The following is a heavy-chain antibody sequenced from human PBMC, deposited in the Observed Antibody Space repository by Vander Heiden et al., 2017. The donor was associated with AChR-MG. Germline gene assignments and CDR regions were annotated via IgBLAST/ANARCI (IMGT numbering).Heavy chain of an antibody. V-gene: IGHV3-23*01. J-gene: IGHJ4*02. CDR1: GITFSNYA. CDR2: ISGNGGTT. D-gene: IGHD6-13*01. CDR3: AKDDFYSPKYYFAN. Sequence: EVQLLESGGGLVQPGGSLRLSCAASGITFSNYAMSWVRQAPGKGLEWVSAISGNGGTTSYADSVEGRFSISRDNSKNMLFLQINSLRVEDTAFYYCAKDDFYSPKYYFANWGQGTLVTVSS.